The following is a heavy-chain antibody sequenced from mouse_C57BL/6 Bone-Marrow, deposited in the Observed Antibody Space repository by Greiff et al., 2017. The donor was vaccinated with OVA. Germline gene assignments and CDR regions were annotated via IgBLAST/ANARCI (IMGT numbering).Heavy chain of an antibody. CDR1: GFTFSSYA. CDR3: AREYYGRGDYAMDY. V-gene: IGHV5-4*01. CDR2: ISDGGSYT. J-gene: IGHJ4*01. Sequence: DVMLVESGGGLVKPGGSLKLSCAASGFTFSSYAMSWVRQTPEKRLEWVATISDGGSYTYYPDNVKGRFTISRDNAKNNLYLQMSHLKSEDTAMYYCAREYYGRGDYAMDYWGQGTSVTVSS. D-gene: IGHD1-1*01.